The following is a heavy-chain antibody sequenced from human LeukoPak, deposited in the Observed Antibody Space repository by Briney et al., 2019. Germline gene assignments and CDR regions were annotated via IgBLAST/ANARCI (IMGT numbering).Heavy chain of an antibody. J-gene: IGHJ4*02. CDR1: GGSFSGYY. V-gene: IGHV4-34*01. D-gene: IGHD2/OR15-2a*01. CDR3: ARFSQYYDSPTHYLDY. Sequence: PSETLSLTCAVYGGSFSGYYWSWIRQPPGKGLEWIGEINHSGSTNYNPSLKSRVTISVDTSKNQFSLKLNSVTAADTAVYYCARFSQYYDSPTHYLDYWGQGILVTVSS. CDR2: INHSGST.